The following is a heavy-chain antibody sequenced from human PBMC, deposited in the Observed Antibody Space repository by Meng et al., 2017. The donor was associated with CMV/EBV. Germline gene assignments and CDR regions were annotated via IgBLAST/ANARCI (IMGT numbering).Heavy chain of an antibody. CDR2: INHSGST. CDR3: ARVKGSTIVCWDY. V-gene: IGHV4-34*01. D-gene: IGHD5-24*01. CDR1: GGSFSGYY. Sequence: SETLSLTCAVYGGSFSGYYWSWIRQPPGKGLEWIGEINHSGSTNYNPSLKSRVTISVDTSKNQFSLKLSSVTAADTAVYYCARVKGSTIVCWDYWGQGTLVTVSS. J-gene: IGHJ4*02.